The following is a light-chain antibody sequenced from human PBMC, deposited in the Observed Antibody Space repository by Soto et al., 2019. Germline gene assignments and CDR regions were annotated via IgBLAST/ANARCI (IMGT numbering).Light chain of an antibody. V-gene: IGLV2-14*03. CDR3: ISYTDRQSYL. Sequence: QSALTQPASVSGSPGQSITISCSGTSSDIGSYNHVAWYQQFPGKSPKLMIYAASDRPSGVSDRFSGSKSGITASLTISGLQTEDEAAYYCISYTDRQSYLFGTGTKVTVL. CDR1: SSDIGSYNH. CDR2: AAS. J-gene: IGLJ1*01.